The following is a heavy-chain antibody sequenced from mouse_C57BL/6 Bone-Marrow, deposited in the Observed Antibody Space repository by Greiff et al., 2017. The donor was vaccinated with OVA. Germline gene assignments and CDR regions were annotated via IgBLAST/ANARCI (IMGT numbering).Heavy chain of an antibody. V-gene: IGHV5-4*01. D-gene: IGHD2-3*01. CDR2: ISDGGSYT. Sequence: EVMLVESGGGLVKPGGSLKLSCAASGFTFSSYAMSWVRQTPEKRLEWVATISDGGSYTYYPDNVKGRFTISRDNAKNNLYLQMSHLKSEDTAMYYCARDGGWLLSPFDYWGQGTTLTVSS. CDR3: ARDGGWLLSPFDY. CDR1: GFTFSSYA. J-gene: IGHJ2*01.